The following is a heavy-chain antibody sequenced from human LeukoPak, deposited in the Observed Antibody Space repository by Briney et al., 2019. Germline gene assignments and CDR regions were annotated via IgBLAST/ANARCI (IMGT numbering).Heavy chain of an antibody. Sequence: PGGSLRLSCAASGFNFNAYDMCWVRQAPGKGLEWVSVSTHNGVNTYYAHSVKGRFTISRDNSRGTLHLQMNSLRADDTAVYYCAKALGAMGGSLADWGQGTPVTVSS. CDR3: AKALGAMGGSLAD. J-gene: IGHJ4*02. CDR1: GFNFNAYD. CDR2: STHNGVNT. V-gene: IGHV3-23*01. D-gene: IGHD2-15*01.